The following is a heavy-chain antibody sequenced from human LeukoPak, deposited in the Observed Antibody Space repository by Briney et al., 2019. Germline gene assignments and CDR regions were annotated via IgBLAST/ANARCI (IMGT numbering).Heavy chain of an antibody. Sequence: PGGSLRLSCAASGFTFNKYNMNWVRQAPGKGLEWVSSISSSPSYIYYADSVQGRITISRDNAKNSLYLQMNSLRAEDTAVYYCARGNLWFGELVYWGQGTLVTVSS. J-gene: IGHJ4*02. CDR1: GFTFNKYN. V-gene: IGHV3-21*01. CDR2: ISSSPSYI. D-gene: IGHD3-10*01. CDR3: ARGNLWFGELVY.